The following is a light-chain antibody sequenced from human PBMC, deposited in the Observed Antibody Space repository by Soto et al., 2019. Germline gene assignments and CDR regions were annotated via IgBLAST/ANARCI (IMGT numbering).Light chain of an antibody. CDR2: EVS. J-gene: IGLJ1*01. Sequence: QSALTQPASVSGSPGQSITISCTGTSSDVGGYNYVSWYQQHPGKAPKLMIYEVSNRPSGVSNRFSGSKSGNTASLTISGLQAEDEADCYCSSYTSSSIDDVFGTGTKLTVL. V-gene: IGLV2-14*01. CDR1: SSDVGGYNY. CDR3: SSYTSSSIDDV.